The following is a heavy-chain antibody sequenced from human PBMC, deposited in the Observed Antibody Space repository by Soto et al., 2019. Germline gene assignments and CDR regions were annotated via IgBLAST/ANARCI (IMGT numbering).Heavy chain of an antibody. V-gene: IGHV4-59*01. CDR1: GGSISSYY. CDR2: IYYSGST. D-gene: IGHD2-21*01. CDR3: ARIAEGTANWFDT. J-gene: IGHJ5*02. Sequence: SETLSLTCTVSGGSISSYYWSCIRQLPGKGLEWIGYIYYSGSTNYNPSLKSRVTISVDTSKDQFSMKLSSVTAADTAVYYCARIAEGTANWFDTWGQGTLVTASS.